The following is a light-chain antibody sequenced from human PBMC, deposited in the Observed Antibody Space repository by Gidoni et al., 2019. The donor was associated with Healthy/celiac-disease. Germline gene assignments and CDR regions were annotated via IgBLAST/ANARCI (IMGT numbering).Light chain of an antibody. CDR1: QSVISSD. CDR2: GAS. Sequence: DIVLLPSPGTLSLSPGDRATLSCRASQSVISSDLAWYQQKPGQAPRLLIYGASSRATGIPDRFSGSGSGTDFTLTISRLEPEDFAVYYCQQYGSSPPTFXGXTKVEIK. J-gene: IGKJ4*01. V-gene: IGKV3-20*01. CDR3: QQYGSSPPT.